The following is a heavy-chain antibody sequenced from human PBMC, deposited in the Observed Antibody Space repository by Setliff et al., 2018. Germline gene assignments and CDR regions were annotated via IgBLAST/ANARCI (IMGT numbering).Heavy chain of an antibody. CDR3: ARESAGDESVRHLYYTDV. CDR2: VYSSVYSSGIT. D-gene: IGHD1-1*01. J-gene: IGHJ6*03. V-gene: IGHV4-61*02. Sequence: PSETLSLTCTVSGGSMSSGPNYWSRIRQPAGRGLEWVGRVYSSVYSSGITSYNPSLKSRVTISMDTSKNQFSLGLTSVTAADTAVYYCARESAGDESVRHLYYTDVWGRGTTVTVSS. CDR1: GGSMSSGPNY.